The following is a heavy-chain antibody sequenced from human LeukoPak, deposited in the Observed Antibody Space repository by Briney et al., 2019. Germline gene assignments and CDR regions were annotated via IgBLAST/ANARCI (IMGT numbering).Heavy chain of an antibody. Sequence: PSQTLSLTCTVSGGSISSGDYYWSWIRQPPGKGLEWIGYIYYSGSTYYNPSLKSRVTISVDTSKNQFSLKLSSVTAADTAVYYCARWAERGGYSYGLYYFDYCGQGTLVTVSS. D-gene: IGHD5-18*01. CDR1: GGSISSGDYY. J-gene: IGHJ4*02. CDR2: IYYSGST. CDR3: ARWAERGGYSYGLYYFDY. V-gene: IGHV4-30-4*01.